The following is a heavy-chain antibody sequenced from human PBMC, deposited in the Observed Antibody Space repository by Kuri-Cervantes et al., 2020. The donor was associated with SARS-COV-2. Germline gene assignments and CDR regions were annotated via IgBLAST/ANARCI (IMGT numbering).Heavy chain of an antibody. D-gene: IGHD2-15*01. J-gene: IGHJ5*02. CDR3: ARDGDDIVAP. V-gene: IGHV1-69*13. CDR1: GGTFSSYA. CDR2: IIPIFGTA. Sequence: SVKVSCKASGGTFSSYAISWVRQAPGQGLEWMGGIIPIFGTANYAQKFQGRVTITADESTSTAYMELSSLRYEDTAVYYCARDGDDIVAPWGQGTLVTVSS.